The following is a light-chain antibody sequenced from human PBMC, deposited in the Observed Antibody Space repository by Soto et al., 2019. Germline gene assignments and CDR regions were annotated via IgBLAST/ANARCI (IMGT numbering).Light chain of an antibody. J-gene: IGLJ2*01. Sequence: QSALTQPASVSGSPGQSITISCTGTSSDVGGHNSVAWYQHNPGKAPKLMIYDVSNRPSGVSSRFSGSKSGNTASLSISGLQAEDEADYYCSSYAGSNNLVFGGGTKLTVL. CDR1: SSDVGGHNS. V-gene: IGLV2-14*01. CDR3: SSYAGSNNLV. CDR2: DVS.